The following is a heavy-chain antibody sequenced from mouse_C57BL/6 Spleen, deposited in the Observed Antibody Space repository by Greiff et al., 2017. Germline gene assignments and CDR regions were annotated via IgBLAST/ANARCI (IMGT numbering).Heavy chain of an antibody. Sequence: VQLQQPGAELVKPGASVKLSCKASGYTFTSYWMQWVKQRPGQGLEWIGEIDPSYCYTNYNQKFKGKATLTVDTSSSTAYMQLSSLTSEDSAVYYWARCNDYDGCWGQGTTLTVSS. CDR2: IDPSYCYT. CDR3: ARCNDYDGC. V-gene: IGHV1-50*01. J-gene: IGHJ2*01. CDR1: GYTFTSYW. D-gene: IGHD2-4*01.